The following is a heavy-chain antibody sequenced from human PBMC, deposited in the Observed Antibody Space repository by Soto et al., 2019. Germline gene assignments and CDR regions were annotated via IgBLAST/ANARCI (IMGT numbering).Heavy chain of an antibody. Sequence: SETLSLTCAVYGGSFSGYYWSWIRQPPGKGLEWIGEINHSGSTNYNPSLKSRVTISVDTSKNQFSLKLSSVTAADTAVYYCARDREVLLWFGPKNYYYYYGMDVWGQGTTVT. CDR2: INHSGST. D-gene: IGHD3-10*01. CDR1: GGSFSGYY. J-gene: IGHJ6*02. V-gene: IGHV4-34*01. CDR3: ARDREVLLWFGPKNYYYYYGMDV.